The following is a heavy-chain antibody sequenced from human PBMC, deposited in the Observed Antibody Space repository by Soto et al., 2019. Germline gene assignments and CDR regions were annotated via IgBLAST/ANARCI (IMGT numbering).Heavy chain of an antibody. CDR1: GGSFSGYY. D-gene: IGHD3-9*01. Sequence: SETLCLTCAVYGGSFSGYYWSWIRQPPGKGLEWIGEINHSGSTNYNPSLKSRVTISVDTSKNQFSLKLSSVTAADTAVYYCASYYDILTGYFDYWGQGTLVTVSS. CDR3: ASYYDILTGYFDY. V-gene: IGHV4-34*01. J-gene: IGHJ4*02. CDR2: INHSGST.